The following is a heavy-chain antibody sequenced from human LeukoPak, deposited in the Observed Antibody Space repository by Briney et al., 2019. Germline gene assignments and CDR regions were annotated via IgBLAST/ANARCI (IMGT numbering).Heavy chain of an antibody. J-gene: IGHJ6*03. CDR1: GFTFSSYW. Sequence: GGSLRLSCAASGFTFSSYWMSWVRQAPGKGLEWVANIKQDGSEKYYVDSVKGRFTISRDNAENSLYLQMNSLRAEDTAVYYCAREHYFYHMDGWGKGTTVTVS. CDR3: AREHYFYHMDG. V-gene: IGHV3-7*01. CDR2: IKQDGSEK.